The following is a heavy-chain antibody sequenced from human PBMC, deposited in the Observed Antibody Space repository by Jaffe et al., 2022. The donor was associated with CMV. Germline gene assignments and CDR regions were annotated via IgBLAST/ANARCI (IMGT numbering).Heavy chain of an antibody. CDR3: ARLFTYYYDSSGYKPSHRFDY. D-gene: IGHD3-22*01. CDR1: GYTFTGYY. J-gene: IGHJ4*02. Sequence: QVQLVQSGAEVKKPGASVKVSCKASGYTFTGYYMHWVRQAPGQGLEWMGWINPNSGGTNYAQKFQGRVTMTRDTSISTAYMELSRLRSDDTAVYYCARLFTYYYDSSGYKPSHRFDYWGQGTLVTVSS. CDR2: INPNSGGT. V-gene: IGHV1-2*02.